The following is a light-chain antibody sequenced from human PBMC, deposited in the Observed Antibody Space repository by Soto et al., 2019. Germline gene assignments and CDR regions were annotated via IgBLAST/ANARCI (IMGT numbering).Light chain of an antibody. CDR2: DAS. V-gene: IGKV1-5*02. J-gene: IGKJ1*01. Sequence: DIQMTQSPSSLSASVGDRVTIICRASQSVSTRLAWYQQKPGKAPKVLIYDASSWAGGVPSRFTGSGSGTEFILTINSLQPDDFATYCCQHYGGMWAFGQGTKVDIK. CDR3: QHYGGMWA. CDR1: QSVSTR.